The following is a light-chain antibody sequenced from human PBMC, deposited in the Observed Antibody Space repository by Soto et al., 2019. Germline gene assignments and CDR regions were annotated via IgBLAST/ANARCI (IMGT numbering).Light chain of an antibody. CDR2: DAS. V-gene: IGKV1-5*01. Sequence: DIQMTKSPSTVSASLGDRVTITCRASQRINTWLAWYQQKPGKAPRVLIYDASSLQSGVPSRFSGSGSGTEFTLTISSLEPDDFATYYCQQYDGHFGQGTKLEIK. CDR3: QQYDGH. CDR1: QRINTW. J-gene: IGKJ2*01.